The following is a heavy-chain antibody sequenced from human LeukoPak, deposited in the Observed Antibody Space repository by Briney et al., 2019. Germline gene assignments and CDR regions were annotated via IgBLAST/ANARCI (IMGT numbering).Heavy chain of an antibody. CDR3: ARARFITQFDY. Sequence: PGGSLRLSCAASGFTFGSYWMHWVRQAPGKGLVWVSRINSDGSSTSYADSVKGRFTISRDNAKHTLYLQMNSLRAEDTAVYYCARARFITQFDYWGQGTLVTVSS. CDR1: GFTFGSYW. CDR2: INSDGSST. D-gene: IGHD3-22*01. J-gene: IGHJ4*02. V-gene: IGHV3-74*01.